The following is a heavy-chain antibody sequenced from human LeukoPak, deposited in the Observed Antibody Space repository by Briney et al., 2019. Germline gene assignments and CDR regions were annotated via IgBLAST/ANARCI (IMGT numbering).Heavy chain of an antibody. V-gene: IGHV4-34*01. CDR3: ARETPGLLWFGESRGYYGMDV. CDR1: GGSFSGYY. Sequence: SETLSLTCAVYGGSFSGYYWSWIRQPPGKGLEWIGEINHSGSTNYNPSLKSRVTISVDTPKNQFSLKLSSVTAADTAVYYCARETPGLLWFGESRGYYGMDVWGQGTTVTVSS. D-gene: IGHD3-10*01. J-gene: IGHJ6*02. CDR2: INHSGST.